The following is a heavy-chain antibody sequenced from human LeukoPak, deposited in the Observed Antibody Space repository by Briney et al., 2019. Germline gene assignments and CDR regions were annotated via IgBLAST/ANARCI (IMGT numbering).Heavy chain of an antibody. D-gene: IGHD5-24*01. Sequence: GGSLRLSCAASGFTFSSYAMHWVRQAPGKGLEYVSAISSNGGSTYYANSVKGRFTISRDNSKNTLYLQMGSLRAEDMAVYYCVRDSAQEMATIVVDYWGQGTLVTVSS. J-gene: IGHJ4*02. CDR1: GFTFSSYA. CDR3: VRDSAQEMATIVVDY. V-gene: IGHV3-64*01. CDR2: ISSNGGST.